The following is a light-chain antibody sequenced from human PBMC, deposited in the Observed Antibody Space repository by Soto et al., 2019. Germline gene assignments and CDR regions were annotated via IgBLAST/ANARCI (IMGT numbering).Light chain of an antibody. J-gene: IGKJ1*01. CDR3: QQYNNWPPWT. CDR2: DAS. CDR1: QSVSNN. V-gene: IGKV3-15*01. Sequence: ILMTQSPATLSVSPGERATLSCRASQSVSNNLAWYQQKPGQAPRLLIYDASTRATGIPARFSGSVSGTEYTLTISGLQSEDFAVYYCQQYNNWPPWTFGQGTKVEIK.